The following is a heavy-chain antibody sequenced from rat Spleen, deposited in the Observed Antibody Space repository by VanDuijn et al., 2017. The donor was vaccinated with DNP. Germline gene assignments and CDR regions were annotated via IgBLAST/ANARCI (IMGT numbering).Heavy chain of an antibody. CDR2: IGSAAYAP. D-gene: IGHD3-3*01. J-gene: IGHJ2*01. Sequence: EVQLVESGGGLVQPGRSLKLSCTASGFTFSAYYMAWVRQAPAKGLEWVAYIGSAAYAPYYGDSVKGRFTISRDNAKSTLYLQMTSLRSEDMATYYCARDSYSAPFDYWGQGVMVSVSS. CDR3: ARDSYSAPFDY. V-gene: IGHV5-27*01. CDR1: GFTFSAYY.